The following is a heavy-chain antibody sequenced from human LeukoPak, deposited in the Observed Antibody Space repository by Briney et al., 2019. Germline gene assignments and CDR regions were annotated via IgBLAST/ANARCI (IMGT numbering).Heavy chain of an antibody. CDR1: GFTFSSYS. Sequence: GGSLRLSCAASGFTFSSYSMNWVRQAPGKGLEWVSSISSSSSYIYYADSVKGRFTISRDNAKNSLYLQMNSLRAEDTAVYNCAKGDFYGSGRDYYYYMDVWGKGTTVTISS. CDR2: ISSSSSYI. J-gene: IGHJ6*03. D-gene: IGHD3-10*01. V-gene: IGHV3-21*04. CDR3: AKGDFYGSGRDYYYYMDV.